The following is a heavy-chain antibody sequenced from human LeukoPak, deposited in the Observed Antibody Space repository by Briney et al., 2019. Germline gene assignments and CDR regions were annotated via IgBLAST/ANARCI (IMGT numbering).Heavy chain of an antibody. CDR3: ARVKRHAFDI. CDR1: GGSFSGYY. V-gene: IGHV4-34*01. Sequence: PSETLSLTCAVYGGSFSGYYWSWIRQPPGKGLEWIGEINHSGSTNYNPSLKSRVTISVDTSKNQSSLKLSSVTAADTAVYYCARVKRHAFDIWGQGTMVTVSS. CDR2: INHSGST. J-gene: IGHJ3*02.